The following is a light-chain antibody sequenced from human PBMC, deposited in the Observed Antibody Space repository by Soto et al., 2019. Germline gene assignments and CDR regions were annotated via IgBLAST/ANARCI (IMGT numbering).Light chain of an antibody. V-gene: IGKV1-9*01. CDR2: AAS. J-gene: IGKJ5*01. CDR3: QQLNSYPRT. Sequence: QLTQSPSSLSASVGDRVTITCRASQGISSYLAWYQQKPGKAPKLLIYAASTLQSGVPSRFSGSGSGTDFTLTISSLQPEDFATYYCQQLNSYPRTFGQGTRLEIK. CDR1: QGISSY.